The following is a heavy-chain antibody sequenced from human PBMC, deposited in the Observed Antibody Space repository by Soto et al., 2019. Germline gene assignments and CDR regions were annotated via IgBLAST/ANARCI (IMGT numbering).Heavy chain of an antibody. Sequence: SETLSLTCTVSGGSISSGGHYWSWLRQHTGNCFELIGYIYYSGSTYYNSSLKSRVTISLDMSKNQFSLNLSSVTAADTAVYYCGRMQFCISTSCGSWFDPWGQGTLVTSPQ. V-gene: IGHV4-31*03. J-gene: IGHJ5*02. CDR2: IYYSGST. CDR3: GRMQFCISTSCGSWFDP. CDR1: GGSISSGGHY. D-gene: IGHD2-2*01.